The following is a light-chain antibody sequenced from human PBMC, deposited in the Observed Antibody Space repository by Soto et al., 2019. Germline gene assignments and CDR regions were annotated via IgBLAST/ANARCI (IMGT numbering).Light chain of an antibody. J-gene: IGKJ4*01. V-gene: IGKV3-15*01. CDR3: QQYNDWPLT. CDR1: QSISNN. CDR2: GAS. Sequence: ETVMTQFPATLSVSPGGRSTLSCMAIQSISNNLAWYQQKPGQAPRLLIYGASTRATGIPARFSGSGSGTEFTLTISSLQSEDFAVYYCQQYNDWPLTFGGGTQVEIK.